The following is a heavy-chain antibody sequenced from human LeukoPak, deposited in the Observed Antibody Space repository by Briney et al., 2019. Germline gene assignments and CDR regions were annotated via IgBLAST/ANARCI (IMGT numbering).Heavy chain of an antibody. J-gene: IGHJ4*02. V-gene: IGHV3-23*01. Sequence: GGSLRLPCAASGFTFSNYAMSWVRQAPGKGLEGVSGISGSGGSTYYADSVRGGFTISRDNSKNTLYLQLNSLRAEDTAVYYCAKEAYYHDTSGYYSPYFDYWGQGTLVTVSS. CDR3: AKEAYYHDTSGYYSPYFDY. CDR1: GFTFSNYA. D-gene: IGHD3-22*01. CDR2: ISGSGGST.